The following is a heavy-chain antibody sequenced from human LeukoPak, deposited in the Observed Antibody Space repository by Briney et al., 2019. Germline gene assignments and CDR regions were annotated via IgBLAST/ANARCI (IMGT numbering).Heavy chain of an antibody. CDR3: TREGGEGDYTAFDL. CDR2: IRKKNAGYTT. CDR1: GFIFSAYI. D-gene: IGHD3-3*01. Sequence: PGGSLRLSCAASGFIFSAYIMDWVRQAPGKGLEWIGRIRKKNAGYTTEYAASLKGRFVVSRDDPKDSVFLQMNSLKTEDTAVYYCTREGGEGDYTAFDLWGQGTMVTVSS. J-gene: IGHJ3*01. V-gene: IGHV3-72*01.